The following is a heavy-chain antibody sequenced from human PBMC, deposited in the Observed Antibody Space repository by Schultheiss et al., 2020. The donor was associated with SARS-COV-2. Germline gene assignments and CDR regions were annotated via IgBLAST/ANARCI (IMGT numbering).Heavy chain of an antibody. Sequence: GGSLRLSCAASGFTFSNAWMSWVRQAPGKGLEWVGRIKSKTDGGTTDYAAPVKGRFTISRDDSKNTAYLQMNCLKTEDTAVYYCAKDLGFGGIIVLFDCWGQGTLVTVSS. D-gene: IGHD3-16*02. V-gene: IGHV3-15*01. CDR1: GFTFSNAW. J-gene: IGHJ4*02. CDR2: IKSKTDGGTT. CDR3: AKDLGFGGIIVLFDC.